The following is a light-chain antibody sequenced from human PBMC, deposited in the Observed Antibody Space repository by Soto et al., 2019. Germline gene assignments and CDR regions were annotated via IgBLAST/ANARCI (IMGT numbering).Light chain of an antibody. J-gene: IGKJ4*01. CDR3: QQLNSYLL. CDR1: QGISSY. V-gene: IGKV1-9*01. CDR2: AAS. Sequence: IQLTQSPSSLSASVGDRVTITCRASQGISSYLAWYQQKPGKAPKLLIYAASTLQSGVPSRFSGSGSGTDFTPTISSLQPEDFATYYCQQLNSYLLFGGGTKVDIK.